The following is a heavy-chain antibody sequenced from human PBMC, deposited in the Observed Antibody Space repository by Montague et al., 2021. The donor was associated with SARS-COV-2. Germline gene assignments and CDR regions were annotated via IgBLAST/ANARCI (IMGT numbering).Heavy chain of an antibody. J-gene: IGHJ6*02. CDR2: VYPSGNT. CDR3: ARVRGAALYFGEVGYYGMVV. Sequence: TLSLTCTVSGASVTTGHYYWSWIRQPAGKGLEWIGRVYPSGNTNYNPSLRSRVSISVDMSKNQISLKLSSVTAADTAVYYCARVRGAALYFGEVGYYGMVVWGQGITVTVSS. CDR1: GASVTTGHYY. D-gene: IGHD3-10*01. V-gene: IGHV4-61*02.